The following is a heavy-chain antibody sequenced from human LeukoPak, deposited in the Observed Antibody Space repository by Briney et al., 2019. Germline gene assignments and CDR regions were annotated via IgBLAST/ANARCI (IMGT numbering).Heavy chain of an antibody. Sequence: GGSLRLSCAAPGFTFSNYAMTWVRQAPGKGLEWVSAISGSGGSTYYADSVKGRFTISRDNSKNTLYLQMNSLRAEDTAVYYCAKDPNGSGLRWFDPWGQGTLVTVSS. CDR2: ISGSGGST. D-gene: IGHD3-10*01. V-gene: IGHV3-23*01. J-gene: IGHJ5*02. CDR3: AKDPNGSGLRWFDP. CDR1: GFTFSNYA.